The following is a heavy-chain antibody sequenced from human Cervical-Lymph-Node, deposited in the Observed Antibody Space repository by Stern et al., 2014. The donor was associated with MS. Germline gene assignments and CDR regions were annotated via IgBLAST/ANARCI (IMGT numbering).Heavy chain of an antibody. V-gene: IGHV1-18*01. CDR1: GYTFTSHG. CDR3: ARDTSGWYGEY. Sequence: VQLLESGAEVKKPGASVKVSCRTSGYTFTSHGITWVRQAPGQGLEWMGWISVYNGYTNYAKKLQGRVTMTTDTYTDTVYMELRSLRSDDTAIYYCARDTSGWYGEYWGQGTLVTVSS. J-gene: IGHJ4*02. CDR2: ISVYNGYT. D-gene: IGHD6-19*01.